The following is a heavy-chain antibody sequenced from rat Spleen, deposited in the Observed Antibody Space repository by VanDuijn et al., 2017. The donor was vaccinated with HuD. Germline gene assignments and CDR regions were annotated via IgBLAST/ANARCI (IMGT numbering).Heavy chain of an antibody. CDR3: ARWGAEDY. D-gene: IGHD1-11*01. CDR1: GYSITSSYR. J-gene: IGHJ2*01. V-gene: IGHV3-3*01. Sequence: EVQLQESGPGLVKPSQSLSLTCSVTGYSITSSYRWNWIRKFPGNKLEWMGYINSAGSTNYNPSLKSRISITRDTSKNQFFLQVNSVTTEDTATYYCARWGAEDYWGQGVMVTVSS. CDR2: INSAGST.